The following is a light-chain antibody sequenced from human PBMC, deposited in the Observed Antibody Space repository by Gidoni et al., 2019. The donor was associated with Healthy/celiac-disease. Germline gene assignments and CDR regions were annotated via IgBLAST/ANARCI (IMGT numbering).Light chain of an antibody. CDR3: QQYGSSPQT. CDR2: GAS. J-gene: IGKJ1*01. Sequence: EIVLTQSPGTLSLSPGERATLSCRASQSVSSSYLAWYQQKPGQAPRPLIYGASSRATGIPDRFSGSGSGTDFTLTTSRLDPEDFAVYYCQQYGSSPQTFGQGTKVEIK. CDR1: QSVSSSY. V-gene: IGKV3-20*01.